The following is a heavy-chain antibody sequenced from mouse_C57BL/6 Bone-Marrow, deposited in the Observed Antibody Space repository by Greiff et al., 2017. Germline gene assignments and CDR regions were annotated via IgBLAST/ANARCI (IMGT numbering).Heavy chain of an antibody. CDR1: AFNIKDAY. J-gene: IGHJ1*03. Sequence: VQLQQSGAGLLGPGASVRWSSPASAFNIKDAYMPWVKQRPEQGLKGIGWMDPENGETEYPSKFQGRATITADTSSNTAYLQLSSLTSVDTAVYYCTTYGSSPDGYFDVWGTGTTVTVSS. V-gene: IGHV14-4*01. CDR2: MDPENGET. D-gene: IGHD1-1*01. CDR3: TTYGSSPDGYFDV.